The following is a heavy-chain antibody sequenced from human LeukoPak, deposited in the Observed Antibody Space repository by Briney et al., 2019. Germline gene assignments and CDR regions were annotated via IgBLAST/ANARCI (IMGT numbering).Heavy chain of an antibody. CDR2: IYNSGNT. CDR1: GGSVSSGRNY. Sequence: SETLSLTCTVFGGSVSSGRNYWSWIRQPPGKGLEWIGYIYNSGNTNYNPSLESRVTISADTSKNQFSLNLRSVTAADTAIYYCARDSCSSTSCYSDYYYGIDVWGQGTTVTVSS. CDR3: ARDSCSSTSCYSDYYYGIDV. J-gene: IGHJ6*02. V-gene: IGHV4-61*01. D-gene: IGHD2-2*01.